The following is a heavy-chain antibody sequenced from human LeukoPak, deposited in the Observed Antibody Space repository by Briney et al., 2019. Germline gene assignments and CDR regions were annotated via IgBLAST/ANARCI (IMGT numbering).Heavy chain of an antibody. J-gene: IGHJ3*02. CDR3: ARETPPDAFDI. D-gene: IGHD2-15*01. V-gene: IGHV3-30*04. CDR1: GFIFSSYA. CDR2: ISYDGSNK. Sequence: GSLRLSCAASGFIFSSYAMHWVRQAPGKGLEWVAVISYDGSNKYYADSVKGRFTISRDNSKNTLYLQMNSLRAEDTAVYYCARETPPDAFDIWGQGTMVTVSS.